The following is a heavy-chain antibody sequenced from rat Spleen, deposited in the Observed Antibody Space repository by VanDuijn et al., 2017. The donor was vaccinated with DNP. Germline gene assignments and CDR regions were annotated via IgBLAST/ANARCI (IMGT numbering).Heavy chain of an antibody. J-gene: IGHJ2*01. V-gene: IGHV2-41*01. Sequence: QVQLKESGPGLVQPSQTLSLTCTVDGFSLTSYNVHWVRQPPGKGLEWMGVIWKNGATRYNSALKSRLSISRDTSKSQVFLKMNSLQTEDTAIYFCTRRYYEDWGQGVMVTVSS. CDR1: GFSLTSYN. CDR2: IWKNGAT. CDR3: TRRYYED.